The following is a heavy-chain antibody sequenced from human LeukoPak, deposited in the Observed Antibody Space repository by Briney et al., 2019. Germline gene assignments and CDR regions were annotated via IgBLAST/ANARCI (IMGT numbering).Heavy chain of an antibody. CDR3: ARDQMAIEVPFDY. CDR1: GITLSNYG. D-gene: IGHD5-24*01. J-gene: IGHJ4*02. CDR2: ISGSGGST. Sequence: GGSLRLSCAVSGITLSNYGVSWVRQAPGKGLEWVAGISGSGGSTNYADSVKGRFTISRDNAKNSLYLQMNSLRAEDTAVYYCARDQMAIEVPFDYWGQGTLVTVSS. V-gene: IGHV3-23*01.